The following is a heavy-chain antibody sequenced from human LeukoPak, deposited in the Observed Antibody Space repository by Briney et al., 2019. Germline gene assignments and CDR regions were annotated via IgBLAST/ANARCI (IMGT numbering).Heavy chain of an antibody. D-gene: IGHD3-3*01. J-gene: IGHJ4*02. CDR3: AGSKDFWSGYYRY. Sequence: SETLSLTCAVSGYSISSGYYWGWIRQPSGKGLEWIGSIYHSGSTYYNPSLKSRVTISVDTSKNQFSLKLSSVTAADTAVYYCAGSKDFWSGYYRYWGQGTLVTVSS. V-gene: IGHV4-38-2*01. CDR1: GYSISSGYY. CDR2: IYHSGST.